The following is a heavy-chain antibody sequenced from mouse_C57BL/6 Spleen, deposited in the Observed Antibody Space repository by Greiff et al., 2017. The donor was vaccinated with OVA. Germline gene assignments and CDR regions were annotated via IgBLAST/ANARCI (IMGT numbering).Heavy chain of an antibody. Sequence: QVQLQQSGPELVKPGASVKISCKASGYAFSSSWMNWVKQRPGQGLEWIGRIYPGDGDTNYNGKFQGKATLTADKSSSTAYMQLSSLTSEDSAVYCCARSIGSTSWFAYWGQGTLVTVSA. CDR3: ARSIGSTSWFAY. J-gene: IGHJ3*01. D-gene: IGHD1-1*01. CDR2: IYPGDGDT. CDR1: GYAFSSSW. V-gene: IGHV1-82*01.